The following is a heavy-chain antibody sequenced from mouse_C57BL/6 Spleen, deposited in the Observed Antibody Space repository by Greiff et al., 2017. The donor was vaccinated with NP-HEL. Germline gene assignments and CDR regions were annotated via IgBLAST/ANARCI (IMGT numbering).Heavy chain of an antibody. Sequence: QVQLKESGPELVKPGASVKLSCKASGYTFTSYDINWVKQRPGQGLGWIGWIYPRDGSTKYNEKFKGKATLTVDTSSSTAYMELHSLTSEDSAVYFCARSSFITTVVATDFDYWGQGTTLTVSS. CDR3: ARSSFITTVVATDFDY. CDR1: GYTFTSYD. CDR2: IYPRDGST. D-gene: IGHD1-1*01. J-gene: IGHJ2*01. V-gene: IGHV1-85*01.